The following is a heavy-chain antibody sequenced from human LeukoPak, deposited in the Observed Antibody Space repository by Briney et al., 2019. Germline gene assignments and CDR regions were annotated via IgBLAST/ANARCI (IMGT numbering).Heavy chain of an antibody. V-gene: IGHV4-39*01. CDR3: ARHTPMVLLHNLLNWFDP. J-gene: IGHJ5*02. Sequence: SETLSLTCTVSGGSISSSSYYWGWLRQPPGKGLEWIVSIYYSGSTYYNPSLKSRVTISVDTSKNQFSLKLSSVTAADTAVYYCARHTPMVLLHNLLNWFDPWGQGTLVTVSS. D-gene: IGHD3-10*01. CDR1: GGSISSSSYY. CDR2: IYYSGST.